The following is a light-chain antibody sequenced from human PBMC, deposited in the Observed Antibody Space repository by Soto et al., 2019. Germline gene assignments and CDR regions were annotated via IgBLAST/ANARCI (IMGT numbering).Light chain of an antibody. CDR1: QSISNW. Sequence: DIRMTQSPSTLSASVGDRVTITCRASQSISNWLAWYQQKPGKAPKLLIYKASTLESGVPSRFSGSGSGTEFTLTISGLQPDDFATYYCQHYNTYYSFGPGTTVDIK. CDR3: QHYNTYYS. V-gene: IGKV1-5*03. J-gene: IGKJ3*01. CDR2: KAS.